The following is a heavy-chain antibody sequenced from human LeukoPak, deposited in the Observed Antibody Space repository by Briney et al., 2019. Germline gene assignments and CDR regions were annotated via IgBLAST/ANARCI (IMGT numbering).Heavy chain of an antibody. V-gene: IGHV3-48*03. CDR1: RFTFSSHE. CDR3: ARDNGYYDSSGYLARFDY. D-gene: IGHD3-22*01. J-gene: IGHJ4*02. Sequence: GGSLRLSCAASRFTFSSHEMNWVRQAPGKGLEWVSYISSSGSTIYYADSVKGRFTISRDNAKNSLYLQMNSLRAEDTAVYYCARDNGYYDSSGYLARFDYWGQGTLVTVSS. CDR2: ISSSGSTI.